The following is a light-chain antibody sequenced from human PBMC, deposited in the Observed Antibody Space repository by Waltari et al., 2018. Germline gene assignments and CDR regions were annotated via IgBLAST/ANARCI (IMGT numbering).Light chain of an antibody. CDR2: GAS. V-gene: IGKV3-15*01. J-gene: IGKJ1*01. Sequence: EIVMTQSPATLSVSPGERATLSCRASQSVSSNLAWYQQKPGQSPRLLIYGASTRATGIAASFSGSGSGTEFTLTISSLQSEDFALYYCQQYNDWPRTFCQGTKVEI. CDR3: QQYNDWPRT. CDR1: QSVSSN.